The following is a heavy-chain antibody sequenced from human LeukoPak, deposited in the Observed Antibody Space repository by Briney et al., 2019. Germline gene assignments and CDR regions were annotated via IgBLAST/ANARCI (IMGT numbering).Heavy chain of an antibody. Sequence: SETLCLTCRVSGGSIIGHYRSWIRQPPGKGLEWLGYIYHSGSTKYNPSLESCVTISVDTSKNQFSLKVSFVTAADTAMYHCARHISGSVAFDIWGQGTMVTVSS. CDR2: IYHSGST. D-gene: IGHD1-20*01. CDR1: GGSIIGHY. CDR3: ARHISGSVAFDI. V-gene: IGHV4-59*08. J-gene: IGHJ3*02.